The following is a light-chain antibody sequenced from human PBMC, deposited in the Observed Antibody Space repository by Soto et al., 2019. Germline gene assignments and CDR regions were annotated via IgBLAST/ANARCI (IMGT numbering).Light chain of an antibody. V-gene: IGKV1-5*01. CDR3: QQYSSYWT. J-gene: IGKJ1*01. Sequence: DIQMTQSPSTLSASVGDRVTITCRASQSISSWLAWYQQKPGKAPKFLIYDASNLESGVPSRFSGSGSGTEFTLTISSRQPDDFATYYWQQYSSYWTFGQGTKGEIK. CDR2: DAS. CDR1: QSISSW.